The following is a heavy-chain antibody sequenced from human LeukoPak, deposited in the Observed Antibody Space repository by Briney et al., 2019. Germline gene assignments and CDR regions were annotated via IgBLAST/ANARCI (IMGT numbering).Heavy chain of an antibody. CDR2: IYYSGST. D-gene: IGHD3-16*01. CDR1: GYSISSGYY. CDR3: ARSRGIDY. J-gene: IGHJ4*02. Sequence: SETLSLTCTVSGYSISSGYYWGWIRQPPGKGLEWIGYIYYSGSTNYNPSLKSRVTISVDTSKNQFSLKLSSVTAADTAVYYCARSRGIDYWGQGTLVTVSS. V-gene: IGHV4-61*01.